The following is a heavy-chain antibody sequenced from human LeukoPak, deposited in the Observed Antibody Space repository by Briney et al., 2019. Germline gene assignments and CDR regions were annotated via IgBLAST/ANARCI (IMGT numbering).Heavy chain of an antibody. V-gene: IGHV4-39*07. CDR2: IYYSGST. CDR3: ARDSCRGYSYGQGWFDP. CDR1: GGSISSSSYY. D-gene: IGHD5-18*01. J-gene: IGHJ5*02. Sequence: SETLSLTCTVSGGSISSSSYYWGWVRQPPGKGLEWIGSIYYSGSTYYNPSLKSRVTISVDTCKNQFSLKLSSVTAADTAVYYCARDSCRGYSYGQGWFDPWGQGTLVTVSS.